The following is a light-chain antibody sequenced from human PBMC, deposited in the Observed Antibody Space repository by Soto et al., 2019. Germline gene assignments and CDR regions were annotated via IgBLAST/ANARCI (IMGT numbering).Light chain of an antibody. V-gene: IGKV3-20*01. J-gene: IGKJ2*01. CDR2: GAS. CDR3: QQSGSSFYT. Sequence: EIVLTQSPGTLSLSPGERATLSCRASQSVSSAYLAWYQQIPGQAPRLLIYGASSRATGIPDRLSGSGSGTDFTHTISGLEPEECAMYYCQQSGSSFYTFGQGTKLAI. CDR1: QSVSSAY.